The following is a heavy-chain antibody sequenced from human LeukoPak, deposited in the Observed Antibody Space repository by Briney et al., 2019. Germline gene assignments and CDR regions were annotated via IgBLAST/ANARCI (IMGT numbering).Heavy chain of an antibody. D-gene: IGHD3-10*01. V-gene: IGHV3-23*01. CDR2: ISGSGGST. CDR1: GFTFSSYA. CDR3: AIHLGGSGN. Sequence: GESLKISCAASGFTFSSYAMSWVRQAPGKGLEWVSAISGSGGSTYYADSVKGRFTISRDNSKNTLYLQMNSLRAEDTAVYYCAIHLGGSGNWGQGTLVTVSS. J-gene: IGHJ4*02.